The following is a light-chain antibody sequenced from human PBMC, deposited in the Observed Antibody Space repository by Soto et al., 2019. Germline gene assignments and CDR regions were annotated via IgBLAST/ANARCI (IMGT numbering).Light chain of an antibody. CDR1: QSVSTY. V-gene: IGKV3-11*01. Sequence: EMVLKQSPATLSSSPGDRVTLSCRASQSVSTYLAWYQQKPGQAPRLLIYEGSNRATGIPARFSGSGSGTDFTLTISSLEPDEVAVLYCPHRSNRSPLTFGRGTKVDI. J-gene: IGKJ4*01. CDR3: PHRSNRSPLT. CDR2: EGS.